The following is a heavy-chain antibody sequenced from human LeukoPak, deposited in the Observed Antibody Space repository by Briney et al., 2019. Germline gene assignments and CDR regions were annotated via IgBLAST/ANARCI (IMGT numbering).Heavy chain of an antibody. V-gene: IGHV3-23*01. CDR2: ISGSGGST. CDR3: ARRAGAYSHPYDY. Sequence: GGSLRLSCAASGFTVTDYAMTWVRQAPGKGLEWVSAISGSGGSTYYADSVKGRFTISRDNSKNTLYLQMNSLRAEDTAVYYCARRAGAYSHPYDYWGQGTLVTVSS. D-gene: IGHD4/OR15-4a*01. J-gene: IGHJ4*02. CDR1: GFTVTDYA.